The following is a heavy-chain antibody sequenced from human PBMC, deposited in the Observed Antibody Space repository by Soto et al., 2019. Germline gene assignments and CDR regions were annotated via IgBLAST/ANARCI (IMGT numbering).Heavy chain of an antibody. CDR3: AGESHDILTGPPWVWYFDL. J-gene: IGHJ2*01. CDR1: GGSFSGYY. CDR2: INDRGSI. V-gene: IGHV4-34*01. D-gene: IGHD3-9*01. Sequence: QVQLQQWGAGPLRPLETLSLTCGVSGGSFSGYYWAWIRQSPGKGLEWIGEINDRGSINYNPCLKSRVSISVDTSKNHYYLNLRSVTAADTAVYYCAGESHDILTGPPWVWYFDLWGRGTLVTVSS.